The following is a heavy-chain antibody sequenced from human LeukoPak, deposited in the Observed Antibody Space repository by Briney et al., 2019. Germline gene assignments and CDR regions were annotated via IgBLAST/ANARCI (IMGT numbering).Heavy chain of an antibody. Sequence: SETLSLTCTVSGGSVSSGDYYWSWIRQPPGQGLEWIGYIYYSENTYYNPSLKSRVTISVDTSKNQFSLKLSSVTAADTAVYYCARVRVTPPYYYYGMDVWGQGTTVTVSS. CDR2: IYYSENT. V-gene: IGHV4-61*08. D-gene: IGHD4-23*01. CDR1: GGSVSSGDYY. CDR3: ARVRVTPPYYYYGMDV. J-gene: IGHJ6*02.